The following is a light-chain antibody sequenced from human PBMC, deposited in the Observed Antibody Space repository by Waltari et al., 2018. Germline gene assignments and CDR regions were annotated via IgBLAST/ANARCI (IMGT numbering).Light chain of an antibody. CDR2: EVR. Sequence: QSALTQPPSASGSPGQSVTISCPGTSSAVGGSDFVSWYQQHPGKAPKLMISEVRGGGSGVPDRFSGSKSGNTASLTVSGLQAEDEADYYCSSYADNRRVAFGGGTKLTVL. CDR1: SSAVGGSDF. V-gene: IGLV2-8*01. CDR3: SSYADNRRVA. J-gene: IGLJ2*01.